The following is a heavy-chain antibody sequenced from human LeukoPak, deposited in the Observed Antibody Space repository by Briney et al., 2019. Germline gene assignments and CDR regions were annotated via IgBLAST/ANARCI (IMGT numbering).Heavy chain of an antibody. CDR3: ARGHSYYYDSSGYHY. D-gene: IGHD3-22*01. CDR1: GFTFNDYG. Sequence: PGGSLRLSWAASGFTFNDYGMSWVRRAPGKGLEWVSGINWNGGSTGYADSVKGRFTLSRDNAKNSLYLQMNSLRAEDTALYYCARGHSYYYDSSGYHYWGQGTLVTVSS. V-gene: IGHV3-20*04. J-gene: IGHJ4*02. CDR2: INWNGGST.